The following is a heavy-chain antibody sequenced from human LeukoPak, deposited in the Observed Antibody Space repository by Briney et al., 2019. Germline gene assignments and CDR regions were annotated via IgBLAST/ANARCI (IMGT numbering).Heavy chain of an antibody. CDR2: INWNGGST. D-gene: IGHD3-22*01. CDR3: ARDFYYDSSGYSLDY. V-gene: IGHV3-20*04. J-gene: IGHJ4*02. CDR1: GFIFSNAL. Sequence: PGWSVTLSCAASGFIFSNALMSWVRPAPGKGLAWVSGINWNGGSTGYADSVKGRFTISRDNAKNSLYLQMNSLRAEDTALYSCARDFYYDSSGYSLDYWGQGTPVTVSS.